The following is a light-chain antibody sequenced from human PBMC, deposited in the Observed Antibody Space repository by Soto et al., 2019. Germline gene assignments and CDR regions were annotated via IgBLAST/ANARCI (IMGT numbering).Light chain of an antibody. Sequence: DIQMTQSPSSLSAFVGDRVTITCQASQDINIYLNWYQQKPGKAPKLLIYDASNLVTGVPSKFSGSGSETEFTFSISSLQPEDVATYYCQQYGNLPLTFGGGTTVEIK. CDR1: QDINIY. V-gene: IGKV1-33*01. CDR2: DAS. CDR3: QQYGNLPLT. J-gene: IGKJ4*01.